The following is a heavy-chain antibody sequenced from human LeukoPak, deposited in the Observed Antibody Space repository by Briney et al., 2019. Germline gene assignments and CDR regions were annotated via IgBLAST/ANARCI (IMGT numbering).Heavy chain of an antibody. CDR1: GYTFTSYG. Sequence: ASVKVSCKTSGYTFTSYGVSWVRQAPGQGLEWMGWISAYNGYTNYAQKLQVRVTMTTDTSTSTAYMELRSLTSDDTAVYYCARDKAVTTELTQYFQHWGQGTLVTVSS. D-gene: IGHD4-11*01. CDR3: ARDKAVTTELTQYFQH. CDR2: ISAYNGYT. V-gene: IGHV1-18*01. J-gene: IGHJ1*01.